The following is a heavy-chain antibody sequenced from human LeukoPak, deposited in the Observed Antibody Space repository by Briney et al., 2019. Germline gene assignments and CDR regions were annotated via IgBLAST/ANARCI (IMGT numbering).Heavy chain of an antibody. J-gene: IGHJ4*02. CDR1: GFTFSSYS. CDR3: ARASGIAVAGTRAADPSFDY. D-gene: IGHD6-19*01. CDR2: ISSSSSYL. V-gene: IGHV3-21*01. Sequence: GGSLRLSCAASGFTFSSYSMNWVRQAPGKGLEWVSSISSSSSYLYYADSVKGRFTISRDNAKNSLYLQMNSLRAEDTAVYYCARASGIAVAGTRAADPSFDYWGQGTLVTVSS.